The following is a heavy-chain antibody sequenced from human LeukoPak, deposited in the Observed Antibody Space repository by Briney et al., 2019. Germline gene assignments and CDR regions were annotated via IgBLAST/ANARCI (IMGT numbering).Heavy chain of an antibody. CDR3: ARWSSSGSLGYYGMDV. CDR2: IYTSGST. J-gene: IGHJ6*02. V-gene: IGHV4-61*02. CDR1: GGSISSGSYY. D-gene: IGHD3-22*01. Sequence: SETLSLTCTVSGGSISSGSYYWNWIRQPAGKGLEWIGRIYTSGSTNYNPSLKSRVTISVDTSKNQFSLKLSSVTAADTAVYYCARWSSSGSLGYYGMDVWGQGTTVTVSS.